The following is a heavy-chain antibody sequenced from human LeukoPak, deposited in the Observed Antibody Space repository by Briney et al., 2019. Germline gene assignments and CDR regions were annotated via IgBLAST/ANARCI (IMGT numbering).Heavy chain of an antibody. J-gene: IGHJ4*02. V-gene: IGHV3-21*01. D-gene: IGHD3-16*02. CDR2: ISSSSSYI. CDR3: ARDLQMITFGGVIFC. CDR1: GFTFSSYS. Sequence: GGSLRLSCAASGFTFSSYSMNWVRQAPGKGLEWVSSISSSSSYIYYADSVKGQFTISRDNAKNSLYLQMNSLRAEDTAVYYCARDLQMITFGGVIFCWGQGTLVTVSS.